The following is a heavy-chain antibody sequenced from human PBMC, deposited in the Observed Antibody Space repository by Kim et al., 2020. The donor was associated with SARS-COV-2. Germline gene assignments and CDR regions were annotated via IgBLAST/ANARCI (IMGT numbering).Heavy chain of an antibody. J-gene: IGHJ4*02. V-gene: IGHV4-39*01. Sequence: YSNPSPQNRVTISADTSKNQFPLNLSSVTAADTAVYYCARHSETTRFDYWGQGTLVTVSS. CDR3: ARHSETTRFDY. D-gene: IGHD1-7*01.